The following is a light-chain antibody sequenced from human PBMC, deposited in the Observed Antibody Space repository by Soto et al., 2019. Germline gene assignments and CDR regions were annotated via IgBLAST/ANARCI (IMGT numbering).Light chain of an antibody. J-gene: IGKJ1*01. CDR1: QSVSSSY. V-gene: IGKV3-20*01. Sequence: EIVLTQSPGTLSLSPGERATLSCRASQSVSSSYLAWYQQKAGQAPRLLIYGASSRATGITDRFSGSGSGTDFTLTISRLEPEDFAVYYCQQYGSSSWTFGQGTKVEIK. CDR3: QQYGSSSWT. CDR2: GAS.